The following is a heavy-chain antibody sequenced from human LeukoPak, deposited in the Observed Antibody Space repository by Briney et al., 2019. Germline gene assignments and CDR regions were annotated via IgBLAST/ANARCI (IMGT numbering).Heavy chain of an antibody. V-gene: IGHV4-59*08. J-gene: IGHJ4*02. CDR1: GGSISSYY. CDR3: ARSGSYAAAGDY. CDR2: IYYSGST. D-gene: IGHD2-15*01. Sequence: SGTLSLTCTVSGGSISSYYLNWIRRPPGKGLEWIGYIYYSGSTNYNPSLKSRVTISLDTSKNQFSLKLSSVTAADTAVYYCARSGSYAAAGDYWGQGTLVTVSS.